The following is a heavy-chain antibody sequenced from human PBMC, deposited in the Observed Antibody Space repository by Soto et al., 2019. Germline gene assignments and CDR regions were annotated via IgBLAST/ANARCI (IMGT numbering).Heavy chain of an antibody. CDR2: INSDGSST. V-gene: IGHV3-74*01. J-gene: IGHJ4*02. CDR1: GFTFSSYW. CDR3: ARGGYGSSPLDY. D-gene: IGHD3-10*01. Sequence: EVPLVESGGGLVQPGGSLRLSCEASGFTFSSYWMHWVRQAPGKWLVWVSRINSDGSSTSYADSVKGRFTISRDNAKNTLYLQMNSLRAEDTAVYYCARGGYGSSPLDYWGQGTLVTVSS.